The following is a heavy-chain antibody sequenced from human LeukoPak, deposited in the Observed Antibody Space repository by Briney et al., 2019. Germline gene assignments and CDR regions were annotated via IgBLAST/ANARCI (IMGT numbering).Heavy chain of an antibody. D-gene: IGHD2-2*01. V-gene: IGHV3-7*01. J-gene: IGHJ4*02. CDR1: GFIFRDFS. CDR3: ARPRGCGSSRCNNFDY. CDR2: MNEYGSEI. Sequence: GGSLRLSCSVSGFIFRDFSMSWVRQAPGKGLEWVAKMNEYGSEIFYVDSVKGRFTISRDNGKNSLYLQMNRLRAEDTAFYYCARPRGCGSSRCNNFDYWGQGTLVTVSS.